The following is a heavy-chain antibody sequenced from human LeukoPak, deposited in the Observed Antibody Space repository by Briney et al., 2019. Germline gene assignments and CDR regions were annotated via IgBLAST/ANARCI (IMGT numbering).Heavy chain of an antibody. CDR1: GYTFTGYF. Sequence: ASVKVSCKSFGYTFTGYFMHWVRQAPGQGLEWMGWINPNSGGTNYAQKFQGRVTMTRDTSISTAYMELSSLRSDDTAVYYCARGGIQLWFLVDYWGQGTLVTVSS. D-gene: IGHD5-18*01. V-gene: IGHV1-2*02. J-gene: IGHJ4*02. CDR2: INPNSGGT. CDR3: ARGGIQLWFLVDY.